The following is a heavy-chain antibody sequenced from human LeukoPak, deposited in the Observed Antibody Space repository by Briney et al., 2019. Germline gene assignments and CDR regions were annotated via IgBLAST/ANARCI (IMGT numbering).Heavy chain of an antibody. J-gene: IGHJ4*02. D-gene: IGHD2-2*01. CDR3: ARCYCTATSCYYFDF. CDR2: INPNSGGT. CDR1: GYTFTSYG. Sequence: ASVKVSCKASGYTFTSYGISWVRQAPGQGLEWMGWINPNSGGTNYAQKFQGRVTMTRDTSISTAYMELSSLRSDDTAVYYCARCYCTATSCYYFDFWGQGTLVTVSS. V-gene: IGHV1-2*02.